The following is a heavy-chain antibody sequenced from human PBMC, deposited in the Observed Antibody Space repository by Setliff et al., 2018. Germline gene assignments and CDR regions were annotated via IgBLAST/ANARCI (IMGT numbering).Heavy chain of an antibody. CDR2: ISGHSGNA. Sequence: ASVKVSCKTSGYTFTDYVITWVRQAPGRGLEWVGWISGHSGNAYYAPSLQARVTLTIDTSTTTAFMEMRNLRSDDTAVYYCALSSLSLCSGGDCPNAFDVWGQGTLVTVS. V-gene: IGHV1-18*01. CDR3: ALSSLSLCSGGDCPNAFDV. D-gene: IGHD2-21*02. J-gene: IGHJ3*01. CDR1: GYTFTDYV.